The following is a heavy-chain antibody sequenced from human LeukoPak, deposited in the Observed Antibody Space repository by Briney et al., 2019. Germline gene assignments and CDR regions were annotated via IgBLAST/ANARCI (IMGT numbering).Heavy chain of an antibody. Sequence: ASVKVSCKVSGYTLTELSMHWVRQAPGKGLEWIGGFDPEDGETIYAQKFQGRVTMTEDTSTDTAYMELSSLRSEDTAVYYCATRQLVLDADYYLDYWGQGTLVTVSS. J-gene: IGHJ4*02. D-gene: IGHD6-6*01. V-gene: IGHV1-24*01. CDR1: GYTLTELS. CDR3: ATRQLVLDADYYLDY. CDR2: FDPEDGET.